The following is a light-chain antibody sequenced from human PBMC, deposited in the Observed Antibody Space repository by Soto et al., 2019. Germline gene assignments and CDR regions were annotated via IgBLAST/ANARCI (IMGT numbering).Light chain of an antibody. J-gene: IGKJ5*01. Sequence: IQMTQSPSSLSASVGYRVTITCQASQDISNYLNWYQQKPGKAPKLLISDASRLETGVPSRFSGRGSGTDFTFTISSLQPEDIATYYCQQYHSLITFGRGTRREIK. CDR1: QDISNY. CDR2: DAS. V-gene: IGKV1-33*01. CDR3: QQYHSLIT.